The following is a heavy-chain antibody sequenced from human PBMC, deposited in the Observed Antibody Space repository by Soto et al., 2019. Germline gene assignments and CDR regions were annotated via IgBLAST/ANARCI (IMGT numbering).Heavy chain of an antibody. V-gene: IGHV3-23*01. CDR3: ADGGRDAYY. J-gene: IGHJ4*02. CDR2: IGDTDDST. D-gene: IGHD3-10*01. Sequence: EVQLLESGGGLVQPGGSLRLSCAASGFSFRSYAMSWVRQAPGKGLEWVSTIGDTDDSTYYVDSVKGRFTISRDNSKNTLYLQMNSLRAEDTAVYYCADGGRDAYYWGQGTLVTVSS. CDR1: GFSFRSYA.